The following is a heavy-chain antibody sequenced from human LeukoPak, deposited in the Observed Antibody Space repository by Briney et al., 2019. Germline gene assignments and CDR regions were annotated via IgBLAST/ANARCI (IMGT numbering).Heavy chain of an antibody. CDR1: GGSISSYY. J-gene: IGHJ4*02. CDR3: ARRRDSDWLLSEYYFDY. CDR2: IYYSGST. Sequence: SETLSLTCTVSGGSISSYYWSWIRQPPGKGLEWIGYIYYSGSTNYNPSLKSRVTISVDTSKNQFSLKLSSVTAADTAVYYCARRRDSDWLLSEYYFDYWGQGTLVTVSS. D-gene: IGHD3-9*01. V-gene: IGHV4-59*01.